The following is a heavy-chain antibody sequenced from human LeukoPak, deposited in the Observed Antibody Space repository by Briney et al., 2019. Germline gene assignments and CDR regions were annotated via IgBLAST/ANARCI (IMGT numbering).Heavy chain of an antibody. V-gene: IGHV4-39*01. CDR3: ARLRGGVQLWGD. CDR2: LSHAGTN. CDR1: GGSLTSNSYS. J-gene: IGHJ4*02. Sequence: SETLSLTCTVSGGSLTSNSYSWGWIPQPPGQGLQWIVTLSHAGTNYYNPSPKSRVTMPVDRSKNQFSLKLTPVTATDTAVYYCARLRGGVQLWGDWGQGTLVTVSS. D-gene: IGHD5-18*01.